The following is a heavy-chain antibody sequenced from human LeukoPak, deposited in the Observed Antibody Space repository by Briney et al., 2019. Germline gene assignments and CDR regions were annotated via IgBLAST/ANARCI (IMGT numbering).Heavy chain of an antibody. CDR1: GFSFSNHW. CDR3: ARDRPHNWFDP. Sequence: GGSLRLSCAGSGFSFSNHWMHWVRQAPGKGLVWVSGIDIDGYNRDYADSVKGRFTISRDNAKNMLYLQMNSLRVEDTAVYYCARDRPHNWFDPWGQGTQVTVSS. J-gene: IGHJ5*02. V-gene: IGHV3-74*01. CDR2: IDIDGYNR.